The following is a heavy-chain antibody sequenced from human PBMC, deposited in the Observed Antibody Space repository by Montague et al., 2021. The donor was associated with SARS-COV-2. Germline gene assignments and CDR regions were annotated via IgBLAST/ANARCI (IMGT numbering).Heavy chain of an antibody. J-gene: IGHJ6*02. D-gene: IGHD4-17*01. V-gene: IGHV4-59*12. Sequence: SETLSLTCTVSGGSISSYYWSWIRQPPGKGLEWIGYIYYSGSTNYNPSLKSRVTISVDTSQNQFSLKLSSVTAADTAVYYCARGRTVTTFYYYYYYGMDVWGQGTTVTVSS. CDR2: IYYSGST. CDR3: ARGRTVTTFYYYYYYGMDV. CDR1: GGSISSYY.